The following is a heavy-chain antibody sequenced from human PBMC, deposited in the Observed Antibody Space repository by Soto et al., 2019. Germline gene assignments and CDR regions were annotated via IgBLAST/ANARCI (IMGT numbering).Heavy chain of an antibody. CDR1: YDSSSSSTYY. D-gene: IGHD2-8*01. Sequence: SATLSLTCSAPYDSSSSSTYYWGWIRQPPGQGLEWLGYIFYTGSTYKNPSLKSRVTISADSSKNLFSVNLTSVTATDTAVYYCARSASSSYADYGRYWRQGLWG. CDR3: ARSASSSYADYGRYWRQGL. CDR2: IFYTGST. J-gene: IGHJ2*01. V-gene: IGHV4-39*01.